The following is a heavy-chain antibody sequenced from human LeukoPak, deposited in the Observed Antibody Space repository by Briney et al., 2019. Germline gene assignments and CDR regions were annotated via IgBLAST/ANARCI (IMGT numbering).Heavy chain of an antibody. CDR3: ATLRDIDDY. D-gene: IGHD5-12*01. J-gene: IGHJ4*02. CDR2: INPSGGST. CDR1: GYTFTSYY. V-gene: IGHV1-46*01. Sequence: GASVKVSCKASGYTFTSYYMHWVRQSPGQGLEGMGIINPSGGSTSYAQKFQGRVTMTRDMSTSTVYMELSSLRSEDTAVYYCATLRDIDDYWGQGTLVTVSS.